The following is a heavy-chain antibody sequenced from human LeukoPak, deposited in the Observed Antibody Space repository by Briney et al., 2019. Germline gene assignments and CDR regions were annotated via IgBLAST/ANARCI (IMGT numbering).Heavy chain of an antibody. CDR3: AKDKVAGTWVDY. V-gene: IGHV3-23*01. D-gene: IGHD6-19*01. CDR1: GFTFSTYA. J-gene: IGHJ4*02. CDR2: ISGSGDIT. Sequence: GGSLRLSCAASGFTFSTYAMSWVRQAPGKGLEWVSVISGSGDITYYADSVKGRFTISRDNSKNTLYLQMNSLRAEDTAVYYCAKDKVAGTWVDYWGQGTLVTVSS.